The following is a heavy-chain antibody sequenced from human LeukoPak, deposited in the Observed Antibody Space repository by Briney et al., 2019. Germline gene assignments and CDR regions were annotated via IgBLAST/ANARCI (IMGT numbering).Heavy chain of an antibody. J-gene: IGHJ3*02. CDR1: GYTLTELS. CDR2: FDPEDGET. Sequence: ASVKVSCKVSGYTLTELSMHWVRQAPGKGLEWMGGFDPEDGETIYAQKFQGRVTMTEDTSTDTAYMELSSLRSEDTAVYYCARDQITLDAFDIWGQGTMVTVSS. V-gene: IGHV1-24*01. D-gene: IGHD3-16*01. CDR3: ARDQITLDAFDI.